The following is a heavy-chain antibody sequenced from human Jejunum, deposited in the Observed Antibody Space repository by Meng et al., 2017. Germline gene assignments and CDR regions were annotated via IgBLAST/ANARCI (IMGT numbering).Heavy chain of an antibody. CDR3: VRDNGGADN. CDR1: GYSISSGYY. D-gene: IGHD2-21*01. J-gene: IGHJ4*02. CDR2: IYHSGTT. Sequence: GSLRLSCTVSGYSISSGYYWGWIRQPPGKGREWIGSIYHSGTTYYSPSLESRVTMSVDTSNNQFSLKLNSLTAADTAVYYCVRDNGGADNWGQGTLVTVSS. V-gene: IGHV4-38-2*02.